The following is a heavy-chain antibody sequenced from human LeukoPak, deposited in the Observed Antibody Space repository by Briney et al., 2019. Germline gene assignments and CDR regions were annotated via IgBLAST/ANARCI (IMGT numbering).Heavy chain of an antibody. Sequence: SETLSLTCTVSGDSIRRDNYYWGWIRQPPGKGLEWIGSICYSGSTYYNPSLKSRVSISVDPSKSQFSLKLTSVTAADTAVYYCATHPLLDYWGQGSLVTVSS. CDR2: ICYSGST. CDR1: GDSIRRDNYY. CDR3: ATHPLLDY. V-gene: IGHV4-39*01. D-gene: IGHD3-16*02. J-gene: IGHJ4*02.